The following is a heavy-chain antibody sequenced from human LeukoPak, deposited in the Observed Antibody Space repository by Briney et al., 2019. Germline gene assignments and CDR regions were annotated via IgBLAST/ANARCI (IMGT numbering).Heavy chain of an antibody. CDR3: AKEMGVTNYFEY. CDR1: GFTFSSYS. J-gene: IGHJ4*02. V-gene: IGHV3-48*01. CDR2: ISSSSSTI. D-gene: IGHD1-26*01. Sequence: GGSLRLSCAASGFTFSSYSMNWVRQAPGKGLEWVSYISSSSSTIYYADSVKGRFTISRDDSKNTLFLQMNSLRAEDTAVYYCAKEMGVTNYFEYWGQGTLVTVSS.